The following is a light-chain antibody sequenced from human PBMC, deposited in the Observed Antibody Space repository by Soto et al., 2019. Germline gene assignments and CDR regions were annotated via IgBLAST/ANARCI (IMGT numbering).Light chain of an antibody. CDR2: SNN. J-gene: IGLJ2*01. CDR3: AAWDDSLIGVV. CDR1: GSNIGSNT. V-gene: IGLV1-44*01. Sequence: QSVLTQPPSASGTPGQRVTISCSGSGSNIGSNTVNWYQQLPGTAPKHLIYSNNQRPSGVPDRFSGSKSGTSASLAISGPQSEDEADYYCAAWDDSLIGVVFGGGTKLTVL.